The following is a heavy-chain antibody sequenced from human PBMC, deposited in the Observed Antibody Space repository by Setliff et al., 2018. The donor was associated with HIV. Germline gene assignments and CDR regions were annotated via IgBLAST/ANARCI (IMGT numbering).Heavy chain of an antibody. D-gene: IGHD6-19*01. CDR1: GFTFSDYY. CDR3: VRPVREPVD. CDR2: ISGRSSDP. V-gene: IGHV3-11*03. Sequence: PGGSLRLSCAASGFTFSDYYMGWIRQAPGKGLEWVSYISGRSSDPNYADPVKGRFTISRDNAKNSVYLQMNSLRAEDTAMYYCVRPVREPVDWGRGTLVTVSS. J-gene: IGHJ4*02.